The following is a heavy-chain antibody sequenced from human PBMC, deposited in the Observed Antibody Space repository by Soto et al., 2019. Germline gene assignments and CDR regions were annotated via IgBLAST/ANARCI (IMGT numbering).Heavy chain of an antibody. CDR1: GFTFSRCD. V-gene: IGHV3-21*04. CDR3: AKDATRTDGWYYFDY. Sequence: GGSLRLSCATSGFTFSRCDMNWVRQAPGKGLEWVSFISSSASYMYYADSVKGRFTISRDNSKKMLYLQMNSLRAEDTAVYYCAKDATRTDGWYYFDYWGQGALVTVSS. J-gene: IGHJ4*02. D-gene: IGHD6-19*01. CDR2: ISSSASYM.